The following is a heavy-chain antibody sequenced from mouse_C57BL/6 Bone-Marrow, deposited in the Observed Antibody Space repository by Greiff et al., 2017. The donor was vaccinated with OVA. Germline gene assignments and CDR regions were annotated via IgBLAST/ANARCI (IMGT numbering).Heavy chain of an antibody. J-gene: IGHJ2*01. CDR3: ARPSYYGSSYNY. Sequence: VQLQQPGAELVRPGTSVKLSCKASGYTFTSYWMHWVKQRPGQGLEWIGVIDPSDSYTNYNQKFKGKATLNVDTSSSTAYMQLSSLTSEDSAVYYCARPSYYGSSYNYWGQGTTLTVSS. V-gene: IGHV1-59*01. CDR1: GYTFTSYW. D-gene: IGHD1-1*01. CDR2: IDPSDSYT.